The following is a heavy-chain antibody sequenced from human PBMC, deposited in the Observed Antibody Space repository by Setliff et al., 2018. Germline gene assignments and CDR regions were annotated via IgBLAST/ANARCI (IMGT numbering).Heavy chain of an antibody. V-gene: IGHV4-39*07. CDR2: TYYSGST. CDR1: GGSINSDSHY. Sequence: SETLSLTCVVSGGSINSDSHYWGWIRQPPGKGLEWIASTYYSGSTYYNPSLQSRLTITIDTSKSQFSLKLSSVTAADTAVYFDSWGQGTLVTVSS. J-gene: IGHJ4*02. CDR3: S.